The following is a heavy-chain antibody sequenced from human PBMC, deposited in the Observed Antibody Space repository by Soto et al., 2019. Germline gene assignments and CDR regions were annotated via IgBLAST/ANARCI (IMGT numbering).Heavy chain of an antibody. V-gene: IGHV4-31*03. Sequence: PSETLSLTCTVSSGSLSSGGYYWNWIRPHPVMGLEWIVYIYFTGINYSTPSLKSRVTLSVDTSKSQFSLDLRSVTAADTAIYYCERARPDYKVNWFDLWGPGVLVTVSS. CDR2: IYFTGIN. CDR1: SGSLSSGGYY. J-gene: IGHJ5*02. CDR3: ERARPDYKVNWFDL. D-gene: IGHD3-10*01.